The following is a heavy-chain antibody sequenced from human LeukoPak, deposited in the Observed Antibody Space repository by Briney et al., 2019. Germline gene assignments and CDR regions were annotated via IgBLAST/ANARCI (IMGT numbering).Heavy chain of an antibody. CDR1: GASITSYY. V-gene: IGHV4-59*01. CDR2: FYYSGRD. J-gene: IGHJ4*02. Sequence: NSSETLSLICTVSGASITSYYWNWIRQPPGKGLEWLGYFYYSGRDNYNPSLKSRITISVDQSKNQFSLKLSSVTAADTAVYYCVRGYCSGATCYHFDYWGQGTLVTVSS. D-gene: IGHD2-15*01. CDR3: VRGYCSGATCYHFDY.